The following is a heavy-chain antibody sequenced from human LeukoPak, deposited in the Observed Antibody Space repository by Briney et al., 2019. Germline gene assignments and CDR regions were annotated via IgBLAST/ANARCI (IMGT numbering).Heavy chain of an antibody. J-gene: IGHJ4*02. V-gene: IGHV1-69*04. Sequence: SSVKVSCKASGGTFSSYAISWVRQAPGQGLEWMGRIIPILGIANYAQKFQGRVTITADKSTSTAYMELSSLRSEDTAVYYCASSPYSGSYYVAGYFDYWGQGTLVTVSS. CDR1: GGTFSSYA. CDR2: IIPILGIA. D-gene: IGHD1-26*01. CDR3: ASSPYSGSYYVAGYFDY.